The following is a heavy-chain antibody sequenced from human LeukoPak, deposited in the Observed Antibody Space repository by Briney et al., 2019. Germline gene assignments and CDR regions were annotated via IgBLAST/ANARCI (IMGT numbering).Heavy chain of an antibody. D-gene: IGHD2-21*02. V-gene: IGHV3-74*03. CDR3: AITVDCRATTDCYSYFHH. Sequence: GSPRLSCAASGFTFSSYWMHWVRQAPGKGLVWVSRISTDGTYTEYADSVKGRFTISRDNAKDTLYLQVNSLRAEDTAVYYCAITVDCRATTDCYSYFHHWGQGTLVTVSS. J-gene: IGHJ1*01. CDR1: GFTFSSYW. CDR2: ISTDGTYT.